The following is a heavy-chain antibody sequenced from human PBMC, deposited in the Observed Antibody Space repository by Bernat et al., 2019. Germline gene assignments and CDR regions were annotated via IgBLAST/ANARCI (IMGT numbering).Heavy chain of an antibody. D-gene: IGHD3-22*01. Sequence: EVQLVESGGGLVQPGGSLRLSCAASGFTVSSNYMSWVRQAPGKGLEWVSVIYSGGSTYYADSVKGRFTISRDNSKNTLYLQMNSPRAEDTAVYYCATYDSSGPGAFDIWGQGTMVTVSS. CDR1: GFTVSSNY. CDR3: ATYDSSGPGAFDI. V-gene: IGHV3-66*01. J-gene: IGHJ3*02. CDR2: IYSGGST.